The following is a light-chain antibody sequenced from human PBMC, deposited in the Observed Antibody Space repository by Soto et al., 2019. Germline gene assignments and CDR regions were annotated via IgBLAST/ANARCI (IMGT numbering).Light chain of an antibody. J-gene: IGKJ3*01. Sequence: EIVLTQSPGTLSLSPGDRATLSCRASQSVSSSYLAWYQQKPGQAPRLLISGASSRATCIPDRFSGSGSGTDFTLTLSRLEPEDFAVYYCQQYGTSLLTFGPGTKVDIK. CDR2: GAS. V-gene: IGKV3-20*01. CDR3: QQYGTSLLT. CDR1: QSVSSSY.